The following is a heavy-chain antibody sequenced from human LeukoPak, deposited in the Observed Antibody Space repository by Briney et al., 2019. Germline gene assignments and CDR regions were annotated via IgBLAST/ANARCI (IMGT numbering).Heavy chain of an antibody. CDR1: GYTFTSFY. CDR2: VNPSGGNT. CDR3: ARDNWGNYDIDY. Sequence: GASVKVSCKASGYTFTSFYIHWVRQAPGQGLEWMGIVNPSGGNTYYAQKFQGRVTLTRDTATSTVHMELSRLRSEDTAVYYCARDNWGNYDIDYWVQGTLVTVSS. V-gene: IGHV1-46*01. D-gene: IGHD3-22*01. J-gene: IGHJ4*02.